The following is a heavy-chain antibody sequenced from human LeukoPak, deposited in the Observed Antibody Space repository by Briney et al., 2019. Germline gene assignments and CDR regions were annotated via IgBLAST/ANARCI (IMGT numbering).Heavy chain of an antibody. CDR1: NGPITTTKW. CDR3: RSSLVAVVTYGFDI. Sequence: PSGTLSLTCSVSNGPITTTKWWSWVRQPPGKGLEGIGEISHTGSTNYNPSFNSRVTMPVDKSKNHFSMTLKSVRAADTELYCARSSLVAVVTYGFDIWGRGTAVTVSS. D-gene: IGHD3-22*01. J-gene: IGHJ3*02. CDR2: ISHTGST. V-gene: IGHV4-4*02.